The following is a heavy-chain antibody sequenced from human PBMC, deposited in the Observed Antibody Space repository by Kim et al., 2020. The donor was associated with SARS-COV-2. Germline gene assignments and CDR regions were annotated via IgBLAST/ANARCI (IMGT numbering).Heavy chain of an antibody. CDR1: GFTFSNYA. Sequence: GGSLRLSCAASGFTFSNYAMSWVRQAPGKGLEWVSAISINGAGTYYTDSVKGRFTISRDNSKNTLYLQMNSLRAEDTAIYYCASARETTIVVIPTTAAAGGYWGQGTLVTVAS. V-gene: IGHV3-23*01. D-gene: IGHD2-2*01. CDR3: ASARETTIVVIPTTAAAGGY. CDR2: ISINGAGT. J-gene: IGHJ4*02.